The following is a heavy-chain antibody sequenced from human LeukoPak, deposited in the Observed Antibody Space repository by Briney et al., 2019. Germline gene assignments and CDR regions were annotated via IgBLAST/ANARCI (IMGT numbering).Heavy chain of an antibody. D-gene: IGHD1-26*01. CDR1: GFTFSDHY. V-gene: IGHV3-72*01. CDR2: TRNKANSYTT. CDR3: AKAQVGAPRLDY. J-gene: IGHJ4*02. Sequence: GGSLRLSCAASGFTFSDHYMDWVRQAPGKGLEWVGRTRNKANSYTTEYAASVKGRFTISRDESKNSLHLQMNSLKSEDTGVYYCAKAQVGAPRLDYWGQGTLVTVSS.